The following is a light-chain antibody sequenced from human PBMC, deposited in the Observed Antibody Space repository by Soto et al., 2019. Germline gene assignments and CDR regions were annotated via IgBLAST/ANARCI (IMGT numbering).Light chain of an antibody. CDR1: QGISSY. CDR3: QQLNSYLLT. J-gene: IGKJ5*01. V-gene: IGKV1-9*01. Sequence: DIQMTQSPSSLSASVGDRVTITCRASQGISSYLAWYQQKPGKAPKLLIYAASTLQSGVPSRFSGSGSGTDFTLTICSLQPEDFATYYCQQLNSYLLTFGQGTRLEIK. CDR2: AAS.